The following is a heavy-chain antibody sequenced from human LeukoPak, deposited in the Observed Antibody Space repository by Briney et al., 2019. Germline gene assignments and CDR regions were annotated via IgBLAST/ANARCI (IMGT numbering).Heavy chain of an antibody. D-gene: IGHD3-3*01. Sequence: AVKVSCKVSGYTFIENYLHWVRQAPGQGLEWMGLINPHTGAANYSHKFQGRVTMTRDTSISTAYMHLTRLKFDDTAIYYCARGKSGYSPWGQGTPVTVSS. V-gene: IGHV1-2*02. CDR2: INPHTGAA. J-gene: IGHJ4*02. CDR1: GYTFIENY. CDR3: ARGKSGYSP.